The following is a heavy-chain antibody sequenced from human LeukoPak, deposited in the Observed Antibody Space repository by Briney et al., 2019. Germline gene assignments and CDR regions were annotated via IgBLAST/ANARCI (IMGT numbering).Heavy chain of an antibody. V-gene: IGHV3-13*01. CDR3: FDI. Sequence: GGSLRLSCAASGFTYSNYDMHWVRQGPGGGLEWVSAIGIADDTHYADSVKGRFTISRENARNSLYLQNCVRGGIRVSGIDAFDIWGQGTVVTVSS. CDR2: IGIADDT. D-gene: IGHD5/OR15-5a*01. J-gene: IGHJ3*02. CDR1: GFTYSNYD.